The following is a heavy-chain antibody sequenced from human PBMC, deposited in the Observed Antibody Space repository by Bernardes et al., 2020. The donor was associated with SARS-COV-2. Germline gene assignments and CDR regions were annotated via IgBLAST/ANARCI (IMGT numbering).Heavy chain of an antibody. Sequence: SETLSLTCTVSGGSISGYHWSWIRQPPGKGLEWIAYIYYSGSTNYNPSLKSRVTISVDTSKNQFSLKLSSVTAADTAVYYCARRAVVGATQTYYYYGLDVWGQGTTVTVSS. CDR2: IYYSGST. J-gene: IGHJ6*02. CDR1: GGSISGYH. D-gene: IGHD1-26*01. CDR3: ARRAVVGATQTYYYYGLDV. V-gene: IGHV4-59*01.